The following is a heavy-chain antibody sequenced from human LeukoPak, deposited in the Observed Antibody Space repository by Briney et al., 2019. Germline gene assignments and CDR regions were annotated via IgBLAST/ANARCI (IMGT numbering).Heavy chain of an antibody. Sequence: SETLSLTCAVYGGSFSGYYWSWIRQPPGKGLEWIGEINHSGSTNYNPSLKSRVTISVDTSKNQFSLKLSSVTAADTAVYYCARGGYGRAFDIWGQGTMVTVSS. J-gene: IGHJ3*02. CDR3: ARGGYGRAFDI. CDR1: GGSFSGYY. CDR2: INHSGST. V-gene: IGHV4-34*01. D-gene: IGHD2-15*01.